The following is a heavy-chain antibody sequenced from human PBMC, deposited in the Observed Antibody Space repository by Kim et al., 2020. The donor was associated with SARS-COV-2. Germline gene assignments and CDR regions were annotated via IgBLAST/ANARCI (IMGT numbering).Heavy chain of an antibody. CDR2: INPNSDYT. Sequence: ASVKVSCKASGYTFTDYYIHWVRQAPGQGLEWMGWINPNSDYTNYAQKFQGRVTMTRDTSISTVYMEVSWLRSDDTAIYYCARGGLTVRDAFDYWGQGSLVTVSS. V-gene: IGHV1-2*02. CDR1: GYTFTDYY. CDR3: ARGGLTVRDAFDY. D-gene: IGHD2-21*02. J-gene: IGHJ4*02.